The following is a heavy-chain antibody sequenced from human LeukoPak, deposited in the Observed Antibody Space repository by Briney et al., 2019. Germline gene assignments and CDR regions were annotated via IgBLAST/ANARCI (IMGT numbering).Heavy chain of an antibody. V-gene: IGHV1-18*01. J-gene: IGHJ6*02. D-gene: IGHD2-2*02. Sequence: ASVKVSCKASGYTFTSYGISWVRQAPGQGLEWMGWISAYNGNTNYAQKLQGRVTMTTDTSTSTAYMELRSLRSDDTAVYYCARMNIYHIGVFYGMDVWGQGTTVTVSS. CDR1: GYTFTSYG. CDR3: ARMNIYHIGVFYGMDV. CDR2: ISAYNGNT.